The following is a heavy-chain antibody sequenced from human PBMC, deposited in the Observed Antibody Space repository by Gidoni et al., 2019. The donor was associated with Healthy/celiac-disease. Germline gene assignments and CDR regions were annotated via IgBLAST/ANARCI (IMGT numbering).Heavy chain of an antibody. J-gene: IGHJ4*02. Sequence: QVQLVESVGGVVQPGRSVRPFCAAAACTISSYAMHGVRQALGKGLEWVAVIAYDVSNKYYADSVKGRFTMSRDNSKSTLYLQMNSRMAEGTAVYYCARDLMDRGILWYFDYWGQGTLVTVSS. CDR3: ARDLMDRGILWYFDY. CDR2: IAYDVSNK. D-gene: IGHD3-10*01. CDR1: ACTISSYA. V-gene: IGHV3-30-3*01.